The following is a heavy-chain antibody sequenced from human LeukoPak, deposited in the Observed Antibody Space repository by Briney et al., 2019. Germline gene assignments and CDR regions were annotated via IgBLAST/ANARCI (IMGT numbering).Heavy chain of an antibody. Sequence: ASVKVSCKASGYTFTGYYMHWVRQAPGQGLDWMGWINPNNGGTNYAQKFQGRVTMTRDTSISTAYMELSRLRSDDTAVYYCARAQSGTVAHDYWGQGTLVTVSS. V-gene: IGHV1-2*02. D-gene: IGHD6-19*01. CDR2: INPNNGGT. J-gene: IGHJ4*02. CDR1: GYTFTGYY. CDR3: ARAQSGTVAHDY.